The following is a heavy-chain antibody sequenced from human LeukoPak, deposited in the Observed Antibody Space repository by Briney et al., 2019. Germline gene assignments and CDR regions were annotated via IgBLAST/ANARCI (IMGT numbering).Heavy chain of an antibody. CDR1: GVSLSFGGYY. CDR2: IYYSGST. CDR3: ARDHSDNDGSYNLFDI. V-gene: IGHV4-31*11. Sequence: PSQTLSLTCAVSGVSLSFGGYYWSWIRQHPGKGLEWIGYIYYSGSTYYNPSLKSRVTISLDTSKNQFSLKLNSVTAADTAVYFCARDHSDNDGSYNLFDIWGQGTMVTVSS. J-gene: IGHJ3*02. D-gene: IGHD3-22*01.